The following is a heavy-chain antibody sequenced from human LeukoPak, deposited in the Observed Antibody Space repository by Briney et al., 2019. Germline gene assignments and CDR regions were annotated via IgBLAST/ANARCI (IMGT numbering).Heavy chain of an antibody. Sequence: SETLSLTCTVSGGSISSGGYYWSWIRQHPGKGLEWIGYIYYSGSSYYNPSLKSRVTISVDTSKNQFSLKLSSVTAADTAVYYCARDVVEGAFDIWGQGTMVTVSS. CDR3: ARDVVEGAFDI. D-gene: IGHD2-2*01. CDR2: IYYSGSS. J-gene: IGHJ3*02. CDR1: GGSISSGGYY. V-gene: IGHV4-31*03.